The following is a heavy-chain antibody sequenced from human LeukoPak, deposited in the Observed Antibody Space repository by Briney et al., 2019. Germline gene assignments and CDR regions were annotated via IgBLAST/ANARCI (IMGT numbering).Heavy chain of an antibody. CDR1: GFTFSSYA. CDR2: ISSNGGST. V-gene: IGHV3-64D*06. Sequence: GGSLRLSCSASGFTFSSYAMHWVRQAPGKGLEYASAISSNGGSTYYADSVKGRFTISRDNSKNTLYLQMSSLRAEDTAVYYCVKDGEIQLWLKSAGEGYYFDYWGQGTLVTVSS. CDR3: VKDGEIQLWLKSAGEGYYFDY. D-gene: IGHD5-18*01. J-gene: IGHJ4*02.